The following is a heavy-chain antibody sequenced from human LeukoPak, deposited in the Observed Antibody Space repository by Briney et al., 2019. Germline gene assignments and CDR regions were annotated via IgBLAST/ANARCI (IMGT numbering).Heavy chain of an antibody. Sequence: GESLKISCKGSGYSFTSYWIGWVRQMPGKGLEWMGIIYPGDSDTRYSPSFQGQVTISADKSISTAYLQRSSLKASDTAMYYCARLPGGNPGPEYFQYWGQGTLVTVSS. CDR1: GYSFTSYW. CDR3: ARLPGGNPGPEYFQY. J-gene: IGHJ1*01. V-gene: IGHV5-51*01. CDR2: IYPGDSDT. D-gene: IGHD4-23*01.